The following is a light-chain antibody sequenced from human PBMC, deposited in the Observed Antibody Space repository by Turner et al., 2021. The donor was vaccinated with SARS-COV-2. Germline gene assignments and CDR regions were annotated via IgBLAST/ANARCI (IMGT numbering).Light chain of an antibody. Sequence: QSALTQSASVSGSPGQSITISCTGTSGDIGSYNLVSWYRQYPGKAPTVIIYEVNKRPSGVSNRFSGSKSGITASLTISGLQPEDEADYYCRSFAGGNTFVFGTATKVTVL. CDR1: SGDIGSYNL. CDR2: EVN. V-gene: IGLV2-23*02. CDR3: RSFAGGNTFV. J-gene: IGLJ1*01.